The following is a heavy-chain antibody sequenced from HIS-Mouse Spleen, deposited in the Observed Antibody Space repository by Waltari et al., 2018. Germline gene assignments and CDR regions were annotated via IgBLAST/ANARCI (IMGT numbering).Heavy chain of an antibody. V-gene: IGHV1-8*01. CDR2: MNPNSGKT. Sequence: QVQLVQSGAEVKKPGASLKGSCKASRYTFTSYDITWVRQATGAGLEWMGWMNPNSGKTGYAQKFQGRVTMTRNTSISTAYMELSSLRSEDTAVYYCARGRRRAYCGGDCYPYYFDYWGQGTLVTVSS. D-gene: IGHD2-21*02. CDR1: RYTFTSYD. J-gene: IGHJ4*02. CDR3: ARGRRRAYCGGDCYPYYFDY.